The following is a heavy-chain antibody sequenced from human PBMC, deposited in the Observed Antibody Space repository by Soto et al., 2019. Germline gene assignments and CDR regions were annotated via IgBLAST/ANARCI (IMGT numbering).Heavy chain of an antibody. D-gene: IGHD5-18*01. CDR3: ARGRGYSYGIEY. CDR1: GGSVSGGDHY. J-gene: IGHJ4*02. V-gene: IGHV4-30-4*01. Sequence: QVQLQESGPGLVKPSQTLSLTCTVSGGSVSGGDHYWSWIRQPPGKGLELIAYMLYSGTTYYNPSLRSRITISVGTSKNLFSLRLSSVTAADTAGYYWARGRGYSYGIEYWGQGRLVTVSS. CDR2: MLYSGTT.